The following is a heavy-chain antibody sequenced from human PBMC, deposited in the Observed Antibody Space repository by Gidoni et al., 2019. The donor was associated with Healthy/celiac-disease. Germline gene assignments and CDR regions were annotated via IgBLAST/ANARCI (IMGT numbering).Heavy chain of an antibody. D-gene: IGHD2-2*01. CDR1: GFTISRYS. CDR2: ITSSSYR. Sequence: EVQLVESGGGLVKPGGSLRLSCAVSGFTISRYSMNWVRPAPGKGLEWVSSITSSSYRYYADSVKGRFTISRDNAKNSLYLQMNSLRAEDTAVYYCAREEGAIVVGPVVTSIIDYWGQGTLVTVSS. CDR3: AREEGAIVVGPVVTSIIDY. J-gene: IGHJ4*02. V-gene: IGHV3-21*01.